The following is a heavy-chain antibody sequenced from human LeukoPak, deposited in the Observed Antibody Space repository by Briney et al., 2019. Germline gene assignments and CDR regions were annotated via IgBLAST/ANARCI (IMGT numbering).Heavy chain of an antibody. CDR1: GGSISSYY. J-gene: IGHJ4*02. Sequence: SETLSLTCTVSGGSISSYYWSWIRQPPGKGLEWIGYIYGNGNSNYNPSLKSRVSISVDTSKNQFSLKVTSLTAADTAVYYCARESCSGRAHFDYWGRGTLVTVSS. CDR2: IYGNGNS. V-gene: IGHV4-59*01. D-gene: IGHD2-15*01. CDR3: ARESCSGRAHFDY.